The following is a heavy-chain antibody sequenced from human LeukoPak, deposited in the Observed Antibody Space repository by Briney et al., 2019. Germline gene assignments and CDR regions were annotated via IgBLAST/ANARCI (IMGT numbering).Heavy chain of an antibody. CDR1: GGSISSYY. V-gene: IGHV4-4*07. D-gene: IGHD3-10*01. Sequence: PSETLSLTCTVSGGSISSYYWSWIRQPAGKGLEWIGRIYTSGSTNYNPSLKSRVTMSVDTSKNQFSLKLSSVTAADTAAYYCAREVPRNYYGSGRGYMDVWGKGTTVTVSS. J-gene: IGHJ6*03. CDR2: IYTSGST. CDR3: AREVPRNYYGSGRGYMDV.